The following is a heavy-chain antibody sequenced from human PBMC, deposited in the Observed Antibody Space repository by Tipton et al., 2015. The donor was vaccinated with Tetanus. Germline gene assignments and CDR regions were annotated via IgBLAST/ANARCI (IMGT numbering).Heavy chain of an antibody. J-gene: IGHJ6*02. CDR3: ARQDKRFVGYYDAMDV. CDR2: IWYDGSNK. D-gene: IGHD3-3*01. Sequence: SLRLSCAASGFTFSSYGMHWVRQAPGKGLEWVAVIWYDGSNKYYADSVKGRFTISRDNSKNTLYLQMNSLRAEDTAVYYCARQDKRFVGYYDAMDVWGQGTTVTVSS. V-gene: IGHV3-33*01. CDR1: GFTFSSYG.